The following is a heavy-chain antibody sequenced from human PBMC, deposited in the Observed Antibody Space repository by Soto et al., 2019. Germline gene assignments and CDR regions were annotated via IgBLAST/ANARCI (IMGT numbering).Heavy chain of an antibody. Sequence: EVQLVESGGGLVQPGGSLRLSCAASGFTFGDYAMSWVRQAPGKGLEWVGFIRSKAYGGTTEYAASVKGRFTISRDDSKSIAYLQMNSLKTEDTAVYYCTRSAAYYSNYYFDYWGQGTLVTVSS. J-gene: IGHJ4*02. CDR2: IRSKAYGGTT. CDR3: TRSAAYYSNYYFDY. D-gene: IGHD4-4*01. CDR1: GFTFGDYA. V-gene: IGHV3-49*04.